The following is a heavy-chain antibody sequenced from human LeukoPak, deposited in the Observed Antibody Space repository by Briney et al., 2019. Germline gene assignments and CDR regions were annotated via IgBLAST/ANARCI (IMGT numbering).Heavy chain of an antibody. CDR2: INHSGST. CDR1: GGSFSGYY. CDR3: ARGHYGSGSTDY. J-gene: IGHJ4*02. Sequence: ETLSLTCAVYGGSFSGYYWSWIGQPPGKGLEWIGEINHSGSTNYNPSLKSRVTISVDTSKNQFSLKLSSVTAADTAVYYCARGHYGSGSTDYWGQGTLVTVSS. V-gene: IGHV4-34*01. D-gene: IGHD3-10*01.